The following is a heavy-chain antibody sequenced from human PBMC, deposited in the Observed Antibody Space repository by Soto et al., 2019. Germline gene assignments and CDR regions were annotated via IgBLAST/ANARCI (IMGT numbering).Heavy chain of an antibody. D-gene: IGHD1-26*01. Sequence: SETLSLPCTVPGGSISTHYWSWARQAPGKGLEWLGHIYYRRSTTYNPSLRSRSTISVDTSNNQFSLKLNSVTTADTAVYYCARDGREASGMDVWGQGTKVTVS. CDR2: IYYRRST. J-gene: IGHJ6*02. V-gene: IGHV4-59*11. CDR3: ARDGREASGMDV. CDR1: GGSISTHY.